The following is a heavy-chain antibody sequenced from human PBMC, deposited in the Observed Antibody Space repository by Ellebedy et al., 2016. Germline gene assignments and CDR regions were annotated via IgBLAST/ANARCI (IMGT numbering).Heavy chain of an antibody. CDR3: ARGKGLQLWFIYYFDY. J-gene: IGHJ4*02. CDR1: GYTFTGYP. D-gene: IGHD3-10*01. V-gene: IGHV1-3*01. CDR2: IDGGSGKT. Sequence: ASVKVSCXASGYTFTGYPIHWVRQVPGQRFEWMGWIDGGSGKTKYSEKFQGGVTITRDTSASRVYLDLSSLRPEDTAVYYCARGKGLQLWFIYYFDYWGQGTQVTVSS.